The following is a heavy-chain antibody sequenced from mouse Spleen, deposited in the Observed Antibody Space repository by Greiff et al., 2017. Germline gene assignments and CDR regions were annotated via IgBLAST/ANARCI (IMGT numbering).Heavy chain of an antibody. V-gene: IGHV5-9-3*01. CDR1: GFTFSSYA. D-gene: IGHD2-1*01. Sequence: EVHLVESGGGLVKLGGSLKLSCAASGFTFSSYAMSWVRQTPEKRLEWVATISSGGGNTYYPDSVKGRFTISRDNAKNTLYLQMSSLKSEDTAMYYCARRGKRRYFDYWGQGTTLTVSS. J-gene: IGHJ2*01. CDR3: ARRGKRRYFDY. CDR2: ISSGGGNT.